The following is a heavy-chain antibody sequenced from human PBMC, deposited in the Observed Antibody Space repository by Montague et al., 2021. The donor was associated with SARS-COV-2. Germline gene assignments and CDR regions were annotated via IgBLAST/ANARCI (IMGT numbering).Heavy chain of an antibody. J-gene: IGHJ4*02. V-gene: IGHV2-70*01. CDR1: GFSLSTSGMC. CDR3: ARIRDYDILTGSYSGFDY. CDR2: IDWXDDK. D-gene: IGHD3-9*01. Sequence: PALVTPTQNLTLTCTFSGFSLSTSGMCVSWIRQPPGKALEWLALIDWXDDKYYSTSLKTRLTISKDTSKNQVVLTMTNMDPVDTATYYCARIRDYDILTGSYSGFDYWGQGTLVTVSS.